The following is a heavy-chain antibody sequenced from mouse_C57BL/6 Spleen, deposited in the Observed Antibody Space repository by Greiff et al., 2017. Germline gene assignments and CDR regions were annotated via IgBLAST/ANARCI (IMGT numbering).Heavy chain of an antibody. Sequence: VQLQQSGAELVRPGASVKLSCTASGFNIKDYYMHWVKQRPEQGLEWIGRIDPEDGDTEYAPKFQGKATMTADTSSNTAYLQLSSLTSEDTAVYYCTTCGYYESSWFAYWGQGTLVTVSA. D-gene: IGHD2-3*01. J-gene: IGHJ3*01. V-gene: IGHV14-1*01. CDR3: TTCGYYESSWFAY. CDR1: GFNIKDYY. CDR2: IDPEDGDT.